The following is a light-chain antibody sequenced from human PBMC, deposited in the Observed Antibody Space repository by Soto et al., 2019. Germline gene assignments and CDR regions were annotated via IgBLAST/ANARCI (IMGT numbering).Light chain of an antibody. V-gene: IGLV2-14*01. CDR1: SSDVGGYKY. Sequence: QSALTQPASVSGSPGQSITISCTGTSSDVGGYKYVSWYQQHPGKVPKLMIYEVSNRPSGVSNRFSGSKSANTASLTISGLQAVDEADYYCSSYTSSNTLVFGTGTKLTVL. CDR2: EVS. J-gene: IGLJ1*01. CDR3: SSYTSSNTLV.